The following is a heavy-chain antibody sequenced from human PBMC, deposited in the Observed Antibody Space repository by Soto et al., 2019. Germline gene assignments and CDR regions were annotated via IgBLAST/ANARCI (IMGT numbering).Heavy chain of an antibody. V-gene: IGHV3-33*01. CDR1: GFIFSSYG. D-gene: IGHD4-17*01. CDR3: ASAVS. J-gene: IGHJ4*02. CDR2: IWYDGSNK. Sequence: GGSLRLSCAASGFIFSSYGMHWVRQAPGKGLEWVGVIWYDGSNKYYGDSVKGRFTISRDNSKNTLYLQMNSLRVEDTAVYYCASAVSWGQGTLVTVSS.